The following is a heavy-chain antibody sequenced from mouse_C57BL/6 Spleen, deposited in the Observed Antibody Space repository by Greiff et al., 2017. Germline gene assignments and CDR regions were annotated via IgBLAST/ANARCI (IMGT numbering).Heavy chain of an antibody. CDR3: ARELRQRSIDY. D-gene: IGHD1-2*01. CDR2: ILPGSGST. Sequence: VQLQQSGAELMKPGASVKLSCKATGYTFTGYWIEWVKQRPGHGLEWIGEILPGSGSTTYNEKFKGKATFTADTSSNTAYMQLSSLTTEDSAIYYCARELRQRSIDYWGQGTSVTVSS. CDR1: GYTFTGYW. J-gene: IGHJ4*01. V-gene: IGHV1-9*01.